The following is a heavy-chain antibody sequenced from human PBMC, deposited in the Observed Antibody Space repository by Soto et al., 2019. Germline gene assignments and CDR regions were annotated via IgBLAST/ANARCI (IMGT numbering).Heavy chain of an antibody. J-gene: IGHJ5*02. Sequence: SVKVSCKASGGTFSSYAISWVRQAPGQGLEWMGGIIPIFGTANYAQKFQGRVTITADESTSTAYMELSSLRSEDTAVYFCARAPRPITLFGVAPRWWFDPWGQGTLVTVSS. CDR1: GGTFSSYA. V-gene: IGHV1-69*13. CDR2: IIPIFGTA. D-gene: IGHD3-3*01. CDR3: ARAPRPITLFGVAPRWWFDP.